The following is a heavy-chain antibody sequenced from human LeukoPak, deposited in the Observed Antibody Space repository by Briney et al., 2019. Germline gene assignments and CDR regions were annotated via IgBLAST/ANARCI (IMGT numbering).Heavy chain of an antibody. J-gene: IGHJ4*02. V-gene: IGHV3-30-3*01. CDR1: GFTFSSYA. CDR2: ISDDGSNK. CDR3: ARGLSRFYFDY. D-gene: IGHD5/OR15-5a*01. Sequence: PGRSLRLSCAASGFTFSSYAMHWVRQAPGKGLEWVAVISDDGSNKYYADSVKGRFTISRDNSKNTLYLQMNSLRAEDTAVYYCARGLSRFYFDYWGQGTLVTVSS.